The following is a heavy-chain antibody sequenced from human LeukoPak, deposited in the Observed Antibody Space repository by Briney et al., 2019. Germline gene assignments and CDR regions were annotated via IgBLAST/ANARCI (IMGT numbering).Heavy chain of an antibody. J-gene: IGHJ4*02. V-gene: IGHV3-21*01. Sequence: GGSLRLSCAASGFTFSSYSMNWVRQAPGKGLEWVSSISSSSSYIYYADSVKGRFTISRDNAKNSLYLQMNSLRAEDTAVYYCARDPHHLGDFWSGYQYFDYWGQGTLVTVSS. D-gene: IGHD3-3*01. CDR2: ISSSSSYI. CDR1: GFTFSSYS. CDR3: ARDPHHLGDFWSGYQYFDY.